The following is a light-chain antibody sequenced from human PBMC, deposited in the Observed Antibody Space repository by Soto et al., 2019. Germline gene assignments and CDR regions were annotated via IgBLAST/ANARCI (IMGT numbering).Light chain of an antibody. CDR2: RDT. Sequence: QSVLTQPPSASGTPGQSVTISCSGSSSNIGSDYVYWFQLLPGTAPKLLIYRDTQRPSGVSDRFSGSKSGTSGSLAISGLRTEDEADYYCAAWDDSLSGWEFGGGTKLTVL. CDR1: SSNIGSDY. J-gene: IGLJ2*01. CDR3: AAWDDSLSGWE. V-gene: IGLV1-47*01.